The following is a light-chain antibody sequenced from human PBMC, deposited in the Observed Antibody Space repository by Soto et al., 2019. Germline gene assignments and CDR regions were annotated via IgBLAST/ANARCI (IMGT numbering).Light chain of an antibody. CDR2: GAS. J-gene: IGKJ1*01. CDR3: QEYNTSPWT. Sequence: ETVMTQSPATLSVSPGERATLSCRASQRVNSNLAWYQQKLGQAPRVLIYGASTRATGIPDRFSGSGSGTDFILTISSLQSEDFAVYYCQEYNTSPWTFGQGTKVEIK. V-gene: IGKV3-15*01. CDR1: QRVNSN.